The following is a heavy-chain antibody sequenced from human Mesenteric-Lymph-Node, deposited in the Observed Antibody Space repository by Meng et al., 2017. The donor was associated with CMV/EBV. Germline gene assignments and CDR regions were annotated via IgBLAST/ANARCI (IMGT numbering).Heavy chain of an antibody. CDR2: IYYIGST. Sequence: SETLSLTCTVSGGSISSYYWSWIRQPQGKGLEWIGYIYYIGSTNYNPSLRSRVTISVDTSKNRISLNLNSVTAADTAVYFCAKGEEWEPSGYYWGQGTLVTVSS. CDR1: GGSISSYY. V-gene: IGHV4-59*01. CDR3: AKGEEWEPSGYY. J-gene: IGHJ4*02. D-gene: IGHD1-26*01.